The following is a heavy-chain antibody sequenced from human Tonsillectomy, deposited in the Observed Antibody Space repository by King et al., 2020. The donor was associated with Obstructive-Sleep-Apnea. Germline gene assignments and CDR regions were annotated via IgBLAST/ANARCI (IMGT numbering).Heavy chain of an antibody. J-gene: IGHJ3*02. CDR2: IKEDGSEK. D-gene: IGHD3-10*01. Sequence: VQLVESGGGLVQPGGSLRLSCAASGFSINTYWMNWVRQAPGKGLEWVANIKEDGSEKSYVDSVKGRFTISRDNAKNSLHLQMSSLRAEDTAVYYCARDRQLLWFGELLAGPGAFDIWGQGTMVTVSS. CDR1: GFSINTYW. V-gene: IGHV3-7*01. CDR3: ARDRQLLWFGELLAGPGAFDI.